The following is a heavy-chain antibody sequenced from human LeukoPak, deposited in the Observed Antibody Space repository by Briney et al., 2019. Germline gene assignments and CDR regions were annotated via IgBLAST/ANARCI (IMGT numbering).Heavy chain of an antibody. J-gene: IGHJ6*03. CDR1: GGSVSSVSSY. CDR3: AREGSMIHSSGWAYYYYYMDV. Sequence: SETLSLTCTVSGGSVSSVSSYWSWVRQPAGKGLEWIGRIYTSGITDYNPSLKSRVTISLDTSKNQFSLKLSSVTAADTAVYYCAREGSMIHSSGWAYYYYYMDVWGKGTTVTVSS. D-gene: IGHD6-19*01. CDR2: IYTSGIT. V-gene: IGHV4-61*10.